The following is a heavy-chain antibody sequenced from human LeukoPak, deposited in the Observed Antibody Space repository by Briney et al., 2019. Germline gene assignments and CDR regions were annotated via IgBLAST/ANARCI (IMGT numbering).Heavy chain of an antibody. CDR3: AIIGIVVVPAAMVGAFDI. CDR1: GFTFSNAW. J-gene: IGHJ3*02. D-gene: IGHD2-2*01. Sequence: GGSLRLSCAASGFTFSNAWMSWVRQAPGKGLEWVSYISSSGSTIYYADSVKGRFTISRDNAKNSLYLQMNSLRAEDTAVYYCAIIGIVVVPAAMVGAFDIWGQGTMVTVSS. V-gene: IGHV3-11*04. CDR2: ISSSGSTI.